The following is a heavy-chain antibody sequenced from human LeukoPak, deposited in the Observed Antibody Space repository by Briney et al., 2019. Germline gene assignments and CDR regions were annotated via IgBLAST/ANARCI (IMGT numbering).Heavy chain of an antibody. Sequence: PSETLSLTCTVSGGSISSYYWSWIRQPPGKGLEWIGYICTSGGTNYIPSLKGRVTISIDTSKNQFSLKLSSVTAADSAVYYCARLTRLSTSPDRYYLDYWGQGTLVTVSS. V-gene: IGHV4-4*09. CDR3: ARLTRLSTSPDRYYLDY. J-gene: IGHJ4*02. CDR1: GGSISSYY. CDR2: ICTSGGT. D-gene: IGHD6-6*01.